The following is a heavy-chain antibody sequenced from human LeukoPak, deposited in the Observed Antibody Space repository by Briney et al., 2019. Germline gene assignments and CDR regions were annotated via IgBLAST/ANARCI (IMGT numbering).Heavy chain of an antibody. CDR3: ASASFYYYYGMDV. V-gene: IGHV1-46*03. CDR2: INPSGGST. Sequence: GSVPVSFMASGYTFTHYYIHWLRQAPGQGLAWMGIINPSGGSTSYAQKFQGRVTMTRDTSTSTVYMELSSLRSEDTAVYYCASASFYYYYGMDVWGQGTTVTVSS. J-gene: IGHJ6*02. CDR1: GYTFTHYY.